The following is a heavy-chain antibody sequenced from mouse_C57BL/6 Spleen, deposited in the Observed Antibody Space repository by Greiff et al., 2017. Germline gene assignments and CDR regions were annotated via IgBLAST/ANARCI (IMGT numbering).Heavy chain of an antibody. CDR3: ARDGDYDWYFDV. CDR1: GYSITSGYY. D-gene: IGHD2-4*01. V-gene: IGHV3-6*01. J-gene: IGHJ1*03. Sequence: EVQLQESGPGLVKPSQSLSLTCSVTGYSITSGYYWNWIRQFPGNKLEWMGYISYDGSNNYNPSLKNRISITRDTSKKQFFLKLNSVTTEDTATYYCARDGDYDWYFDVWGTGTTVTVSS. CDR2: ISYDGSN.